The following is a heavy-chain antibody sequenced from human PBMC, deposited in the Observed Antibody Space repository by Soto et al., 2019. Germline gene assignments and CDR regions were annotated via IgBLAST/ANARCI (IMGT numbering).Heavy chain of an antibody. D-gene: IGHD5-12*01. CDR2: IYSGGST. V-gene: IGHV3-53*01. CDR1: GFTVSNHY. J-gene: IGHJ4*02. CDR3: ARGSGYDGFDY. Sequence: EVQLVESGGGLIQPGGSLRLSCATSGFTVSNHYMSWVRQAPGKGLEWVSVIYSGGSTYYADSVKGRFTISRDNSKNTVYLQMNSLRAEYTAVYYCARGSGYDGFDYWGQGTLVTVSS.